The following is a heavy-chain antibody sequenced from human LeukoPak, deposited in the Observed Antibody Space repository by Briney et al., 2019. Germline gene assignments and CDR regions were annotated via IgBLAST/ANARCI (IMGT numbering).Heavy chain of an antibody. CDR3: ARAQAGGDSYYESGTSPNIHY. D-gene: IGHD3-16*01. CDR2: ISSSSRTI. Sequence: GGSLRLSCAASGFTFSNYNMNWVRQAPGKGLEWVSYISSSSRTIYYADSVRGRFSISRDNAKNSLYLQMNSLRDEDTAVYYCARAQAGGDSYYESGTSPNIHYWGQGTLVTVSS. J-gene: IGHJ4*02. V-gene: IGHV3-48*02. CDR1: GFTFSNYN.